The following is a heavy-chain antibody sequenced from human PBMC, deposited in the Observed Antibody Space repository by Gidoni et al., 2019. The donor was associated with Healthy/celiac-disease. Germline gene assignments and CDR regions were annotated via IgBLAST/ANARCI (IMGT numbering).Heavy chain of an antibody. V-gene: IGHV3-7*01. CDR3: ARIMDTAPGYYYYGMDV. CDR2: IKQDGSEK. J-gene: IGHJ6*02. Sequence: EVQLVESGGCLVEPGGALRLSCAASGFTFSSYWMSWVRQAPGKGLEWVANIKQDGSEKYYVDSVKGRFTISRDNAKNSLYLQMNSLRAEETAVYYCARIMDTAPGYYYYGMDVWGQGTTVTVSS. CDR1: GFTFSSYW. D-gene: IGHD5-18*01.